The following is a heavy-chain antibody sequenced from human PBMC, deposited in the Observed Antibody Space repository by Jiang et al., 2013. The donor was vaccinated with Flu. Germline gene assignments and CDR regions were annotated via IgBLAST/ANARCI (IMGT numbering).Heavy chain of an antibody. D-gene: IGHD6-19*01. V-gene: IGHV4-34*01. CDR1: GGSFSGYY. CDR2: INHSGST. J-gene: IGHJ4*02. CDR3: ARDSSGWYRGYYFDY. Sequence: LLKPSETLSLTCAVYGGSFSGYYWSWIRQPPGKGLEWIGEINHSGSTNYNPSLKSRVTISVDTSKNQFSLKLSSVTAADTAVYYCARDSSGWYRGYYFDYWGQGTLVTVSS.